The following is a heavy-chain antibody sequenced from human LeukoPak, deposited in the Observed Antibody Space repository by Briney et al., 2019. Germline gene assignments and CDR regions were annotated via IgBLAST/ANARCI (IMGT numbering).Heavy chain of an antibody. CDR2: IWYDGSNK. Sequence: PGRSLRLSCAASGFTFSSYGMHWVRQAPGKGLEWVAVIWYDGSNKYYADSVKGRFTISRDNSKNTLYLQMNSLRAEDTAVYYCAREGGDSSGYPTYWGQGTLVTVSS. V-gene: IGHV3-33*01. D-gene: IGHD3-22*01. J-gene: IGHJ4*02. CDR3: AREGGDSSGYPTY. CDR1: GFTFSSYG.